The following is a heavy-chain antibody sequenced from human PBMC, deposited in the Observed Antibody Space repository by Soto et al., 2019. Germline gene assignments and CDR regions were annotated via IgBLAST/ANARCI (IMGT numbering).Heavy chain of an antibody. Sequence: SETLSLTCTISGGSISGYYWSWIRQPPGKGLEWIGYIYYSGSTNYNPSLKSRVTISVDTSKNQFSLRLSSVTAADTAVYYCARGSGWYYYWSQGTLVTVSS. D-gene: IGHD6-19*01. CDR1: GGSISGYY. V-gene: IGHV4-59*01. CDR3: ARGSGWYYY. J-gene: IGHJ4*02. CDR2: IYYSGST.